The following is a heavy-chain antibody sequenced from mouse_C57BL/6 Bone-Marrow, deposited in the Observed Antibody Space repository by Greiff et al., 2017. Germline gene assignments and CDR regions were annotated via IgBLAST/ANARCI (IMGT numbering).Heavy chain of an antibody. CDR1: GYTFTSYG. V-gene: IGHV1-81*01. J-gene: IGHJ2*01. D-gene: IGHD1-1*01. Sequence: QVQLQQSGAELTRPGASVKLSCKASGYTFTSYGISWVKQRTGHGLEWIGEIYPRSGNTYYNEKFKGKATLTADTSSSTAYMELRSLTSEEAAVYFCARGGGLLSTVVDYFDYWGKGTTLTVSS. CDR3: ARGGGLLSTVVDYFDY. CDR2: IYPRSGNT.